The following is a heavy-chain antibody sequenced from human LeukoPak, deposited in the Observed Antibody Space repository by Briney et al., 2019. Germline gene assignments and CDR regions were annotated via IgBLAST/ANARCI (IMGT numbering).Heavy chain of an antibody. V-gene: IGHV1-18*01. CDR3: ARNTLLVGAYYGSGSYGNDY. CDR2: ISAYNGNT. D-gene: IGHD3-10*01. Sequence: GASVKVSCKASGYTFTSYGISWVRQAPGQGLEWMGWISAYNGNTNYSQKLQGRGRMTTDTSTSTAYMELRSLRSDDTAVYYCARNTLLVGAYYGSGSYGNDYWGQGTLVTVSS. J-gene: IGHJ4*02. CDR1: GYTFTSYG.